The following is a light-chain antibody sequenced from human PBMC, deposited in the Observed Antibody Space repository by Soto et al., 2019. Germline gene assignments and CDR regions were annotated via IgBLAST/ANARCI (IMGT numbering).Light chain of an antibody. CDR1: ERISSDF. J-gene: IGKJ3*01. CDR2: GAS. V-gene: IGKV3-20*01. Sequence: VLTQSPDTLSLSPGEKAPLSCRASERISSDFLAWYQQRPGQAPRLLIYGASTRASGIPDRFSGSGSGTDFALTISRLEPEDFAVFYCQQYGTSPFTFGPGTTVEIK. CDR3: QQYGTSPFT.